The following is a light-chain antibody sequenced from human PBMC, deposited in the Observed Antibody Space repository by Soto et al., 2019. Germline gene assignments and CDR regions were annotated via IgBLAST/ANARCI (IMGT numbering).Light chain of an antibody. CDR1: QSVSSD. CDR2: DAS. Sequence: ELVLTQSPATLSLSPGERATLSCRASQSVSSDLAWYQQKPGQAPRLLIYDASNRATGIPARFSGTGSGTDFTLTISRLEPEDFAVYYCQQYGSFPLTFGGGTKVDIK. V-gene: IGKV3-11*01. J-gene: IGKJ4*01. CDR3: QQYGSFPLT.